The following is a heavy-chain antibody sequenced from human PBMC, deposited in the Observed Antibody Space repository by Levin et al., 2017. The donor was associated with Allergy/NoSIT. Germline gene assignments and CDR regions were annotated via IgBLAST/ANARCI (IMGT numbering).Heavy chain of an antibody. D-gene: IGHD1-1*01. CDR2: ISGSGGST. V-gene: IGHV3-23*01. Sequence: ETLSLTCAASGFTFSSYAMSWVRQAPGKGLEWVSGISGSGGSTYYTDSVKGRFTISRDNSKNTLYLQMNSLRAEDTALYYCAKDPRLGGTGTHEVVNWFDPWGQGTLVTVSS. CDR3: AKDPRLGGTGTHEVVNWFDP. CDR1: GFTFSSYA. J-gene: IGHJ5*02.